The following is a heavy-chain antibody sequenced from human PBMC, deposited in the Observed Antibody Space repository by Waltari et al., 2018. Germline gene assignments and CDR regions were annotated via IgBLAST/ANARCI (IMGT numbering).Heavy chain of an antibody. CDR3: AHKGGYYDFWSGYYRSWFDP. J-gene: IGHJ5*02. V-gene: IGHV2-5*01. CDR1: GFSLSTSGVG. D-gene: IGHD3-3*01. Sequence: QITLKESGPTLVKPTQTLTLTCTFSGFSLSTSGVGVGWIRQPPGQALEWLALIYWNDDKRYSPSLKSRLTITKDTSKNQVVLTMTNMDPVDTATYYCAHKGGYYDFWSGYYRSWFDPWGQGTLVTVSS. CDR2: IYWNDDK.